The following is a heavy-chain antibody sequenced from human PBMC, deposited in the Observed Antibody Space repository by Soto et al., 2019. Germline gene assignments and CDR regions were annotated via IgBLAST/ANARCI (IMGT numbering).Heavy chain of an antibody. CDR3: ARDIQIVATIHSWFDP. CDR1: GGTFSSYA. Sequence: QVQLVQSGAEVKKPGSSVKVSCKASGGTFSSYAISWVRQAPGQGLEWMGGIIPIFGTANYAQKIRGRGTITADKSTSTAYMELSSLRSEDTAVYYCARDIQIVATIHSWFDPWGQGTLVTVSS. V-gene: IGHV1-69*06. CDR2: IIPIFGTA. J-gene: IGHJ5*02. D-gene: IGHD5-12*01.